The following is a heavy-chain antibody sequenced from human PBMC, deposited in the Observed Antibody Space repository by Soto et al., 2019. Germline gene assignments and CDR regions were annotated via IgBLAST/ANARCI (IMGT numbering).Heavy chain of an antibody. Sequence: SVKVSCKASGGTFSSYTISWVRQAPGQGLEWMGRIIPILGIANYAQKFQGRVTITADKSTSTAYMELSSLRSEDTAVYYCAREAPHQYSSSWYPHFDYWGQGTLVTVSS. CDR3: AREAPHQYSSSWYPHFDY. V-gene: IGHV1-69*04. D-gene: IGHD6-13*01. CDR1: GGTFSSYT. J-gene: IGHJ4*02. CDR2: IIPILGIA.